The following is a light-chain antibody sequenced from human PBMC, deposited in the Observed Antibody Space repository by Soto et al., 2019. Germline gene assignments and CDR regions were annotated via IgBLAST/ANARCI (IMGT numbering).Light chain of an antibody. V-gene: IGKV3-11*01. CDR2: DAS. CDR1: QSVSSY. CDR3: QQRSNWSWT. J-gene: IGKJ1*01. Sequence: EIVLTQSPATLSLSPGERATLSCRASQSVSSYLAWYQQKPGQAPRLLLYDASNRATGIPARFSGGGSGTDFTLPISSLEPDDFEVYYCQQRSNWSWTFGQGTKVEI.